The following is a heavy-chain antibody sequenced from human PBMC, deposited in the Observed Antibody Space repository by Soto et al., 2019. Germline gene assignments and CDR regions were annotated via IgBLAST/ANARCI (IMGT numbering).Heavy chain of an antibody. Sequence: SETLSLTCTVSGGSISSGDYYWSWIRQPPGKGLEWIGYIYYSGSTYYNPSLKSRVTISVDTSKNQFSLKLSPVTAADTAVYYCAKASSSWDRYYYYYGMDVWGQGTTVTVSS. CDR1: GGSISSGDYY. V-gene: IGHV4-30-4*01. D-gene: IGHD6-13*01. CDR3: AKASSSWDRYYYYYGMDV. CDR2: IYYSGST. J-gene: IGHJ6*02.